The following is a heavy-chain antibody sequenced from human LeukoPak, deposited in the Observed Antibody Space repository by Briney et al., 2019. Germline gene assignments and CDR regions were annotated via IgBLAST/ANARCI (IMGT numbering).Heavy chain of an antibody. CDR3: ARGVLGYSYAHFDY. Sequence: SETLSLTCTVSGGSISSYYWSWIRQPPGKGLEWIGYIYYSGSTNYNPSLKSRVTISVDTSKNQFSLKLSSVTAADTAVYYCARGVLGYSYAHFDYWGQGTLVTVSS. CDR2: IYYSGST. V-gene: IGHV4-59*12. CDR1: GGSISSYY. D-gene: IGHD5-18*01. J-gene: IGHJ4*02.